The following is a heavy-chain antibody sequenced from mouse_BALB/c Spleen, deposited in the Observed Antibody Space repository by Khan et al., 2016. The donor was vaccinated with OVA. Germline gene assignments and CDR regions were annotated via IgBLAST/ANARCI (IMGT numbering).Heavy chain of an antibody. D-gene: IGHD1-3*01. J-gene: IGHJ2*01. CDR2: INPYNDGT. Sequence: VQLKQSGPELVKPGASVKMSCKASGYTFTSYVMHWVKQKPGQGLAWIGYINPYNDGTKYNEKFQGKATLTSDKSSSTAYMELSSLTSEDSAVYYGARYKTTSTPFVDYWGQGTTLPVSS. CDR3: ARYKTTSTPFVDY. V-gene: IGHV1S136*01. CDR1: GYTFTSYV.